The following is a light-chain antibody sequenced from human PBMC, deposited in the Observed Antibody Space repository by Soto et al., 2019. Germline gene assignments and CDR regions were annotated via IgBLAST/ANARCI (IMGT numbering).Light chain of an antibody. J-gene: IGKJ1*01. V-gene: IGKV1-9*01. CDR3: QQYYSYPRT. CDR1: QGISSN. Sequence: IQLTQSPSFLSASVGDRVTITCRASQGISSNLAWYQQKPGKAPKLPIYAASTLQSGVPSRFSGSGSGTEFTLTISSLQPEDFATYYCQQYYSYPRTFGQGTKVAI. CDR2: AAS.